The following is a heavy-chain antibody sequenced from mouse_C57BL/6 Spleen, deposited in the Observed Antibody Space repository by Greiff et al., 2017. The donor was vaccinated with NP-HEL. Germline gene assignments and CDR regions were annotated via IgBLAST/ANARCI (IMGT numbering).Heavy chain of an antibody. CDR3: ARNIYDGHYAMDY. Sequence: QVQLQQSGPGLVQPSQCLSITCTVSGFSLTSYGVHWVRQSPGKGLEWLGVIWSGGSTDYNAAFISRLSISKDNSKSQVFFKMNSLQADDTAIYYCARNIYDGHYAMDYWGQGTSVTVSS. CDR2: IWSGGST. V-gene: IGHV2-2*01. D-gene: IGHD2-3*01. CDR1: GFSLTSYG. J-gene: IGHJ4*01.